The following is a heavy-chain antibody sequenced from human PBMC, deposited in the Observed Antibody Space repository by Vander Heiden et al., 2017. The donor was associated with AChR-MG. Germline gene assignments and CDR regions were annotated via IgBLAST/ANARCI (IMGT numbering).Heavy chain of an antibody. J-gene: IGHJ6*02. CDR3: ARGAQSYCGGDCPDRQHGMDV. D-gene: IGHD2-21*01. Sequence: QVQLQESGPGLVKPSQTLSLTCSVSGGSISSGGYYWNWIRQHPGKGLEWIGYIYYSGSTYYNPSLKSRVSISVDTSKNQFSLKLSSVSAADTAVYFCARGAQSYCGGDCPDRQHGMDVWGQGTTVTVSS. V-gene: IGHV4-31*03. CDR1: GGSISSGGYY. CDR2: IYYSGST.